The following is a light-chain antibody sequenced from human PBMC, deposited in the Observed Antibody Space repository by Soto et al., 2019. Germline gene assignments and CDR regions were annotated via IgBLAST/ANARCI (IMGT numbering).Light chain of an antibody. CDR1: QSVSSY. CDR2: DAS. V-gene: IGKV3-11*01. Sequence: EIVLTQSPATLSLSPGDRVTLSCRASQSVSSYLAWYQQNPGQAPRLLIYDASNRAADIPARFSGSGSGTDFTLTISSLEHEDFAVYYCQQRAHWPPYTFGQGTKLE. CDR3: QQRAHWPPYT. J-gene: IGKJ2*01.